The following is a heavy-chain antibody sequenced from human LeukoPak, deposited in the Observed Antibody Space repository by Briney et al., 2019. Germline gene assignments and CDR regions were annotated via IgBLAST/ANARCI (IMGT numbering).Heavy chain of an antibody. CDR1: GFTFSSYS. V-gene: IGHV3-48*01. J-gene: IGHJ3*02. Sequence: TGGSLRLSXAVSGFTFSSYSMNWVRRAPGKGLEWVSYIGSSVSTRYYADSVKGRFTISRDNGKHSLYLQMNSLRAEDTAVYYCASGTQWTDAFDIWGQGTMVTVSS. CDR3: ASGTQWTDAFDI. CDR2: IGSSVSTR. D-gene: IGHD1-1*01.